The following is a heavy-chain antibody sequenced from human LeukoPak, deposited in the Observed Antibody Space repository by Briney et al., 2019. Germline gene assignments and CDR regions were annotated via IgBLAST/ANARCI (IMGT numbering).Heavy chain of an antibody. CDR2: INHSGST. CDR3: ARRMGYDYVWGSYRHGYYFDY. Sequence: SETLSLTCAVYGGSFSGYYWSWIRQPPGKGLEWIGEINHSGSTNYNPSLKSRVTISEDTSKNQFSLKLSSVTAADTAVYYCARRMGYDYVWGSYRHGYYFDYWGQGTLVTVSS. V-gene: IGHV4-34*01. D-gene: IGHD3-16*02. CDR1: GGSFSGYY. J-gene: IGHJ4*02.